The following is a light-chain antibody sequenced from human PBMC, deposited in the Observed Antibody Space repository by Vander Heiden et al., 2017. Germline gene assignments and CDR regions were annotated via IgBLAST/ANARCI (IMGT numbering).Light chain of an antibody. CDR2: GAS. CDR1: QSVSSN. J-gene: IGKJ1*01. Sequence: EIVMTQSPATLSVSPGERATLSCRASQSVSSNLAWYHQKPGQAPRLLIYGASTRATGIPARFSGSGSGTEFTLTISSLQSEGDFAVYYCQQYHNWPRTFGQGTKVEIK. CDR3: QQYHNWPRT. V-gene: IGKV3-15*01.